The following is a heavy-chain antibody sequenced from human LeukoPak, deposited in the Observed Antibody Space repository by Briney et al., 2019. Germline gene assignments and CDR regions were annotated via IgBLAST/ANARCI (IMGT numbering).Heavy chain of an antibody. V-gene: IGHV1-8*03. CDR2: MNPNSGNT. CDR1: GYTFTSYD. Sequence: GASVKVSCKASGYTFTSYDINWVRQATGQGLEWMGWMNPNSGNTGYAQKFQGRVTITRNTSISTAYMELSSLRSEDTAVYYCARDIKGYSYVDYWGQGTLVTVSS. J-gene: IGHJ4*02. CDR3: ARDIKGYSYVDY. D-gene: IGHD5-18*01.